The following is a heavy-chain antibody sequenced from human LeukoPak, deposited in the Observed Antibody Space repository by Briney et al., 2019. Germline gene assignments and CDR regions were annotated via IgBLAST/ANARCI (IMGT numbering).Heavy chain of an antibody. CDR2: IYHSGST. CDR3: ARGSNSGYDSRGPLYYYYYYMDV. D-gene: IGHD5-12*01. V-gene: IGHV4-30-2*01. J-gene: IGHJ6*03. Sequence: SETLSLTCTVSGGSISSGGYYWSWIRQPPGKGLEWIGYIYHSGSTYYNPSLKSRVTISVDRSKNQFSLKLSSVTAADTAVYYCARGSNSGYDSRGPLYYYYYYMDVWGKGTTVTVSS. CDR1: GGSISSGGYY.